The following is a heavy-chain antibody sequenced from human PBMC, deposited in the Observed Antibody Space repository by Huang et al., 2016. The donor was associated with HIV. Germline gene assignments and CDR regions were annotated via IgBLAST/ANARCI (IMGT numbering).Heavy chain of an antibody. V-gene: IGHV3-30*04. CDR3: TRECTTSVQFFDL. Sequence: QVKLVESGGGVVQPGISLRLSCAASGFTFRTYTFHWVRQAPGKGRDGGAGNSNNGGKKVYADSVKGRFTISRDNSKSTVYLEVSSPRPEDSAVYYCTRECTTSVQFFDLWGQGTLVTVSS. CDR2: NSNNGGKK. J-gene: IGHJ4*02. D-gene: IGHD4-4*01. CDR1: GFTFRTYT.